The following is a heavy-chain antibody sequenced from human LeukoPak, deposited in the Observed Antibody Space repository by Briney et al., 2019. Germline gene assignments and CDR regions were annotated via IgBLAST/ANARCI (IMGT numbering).Heavy chain of an antibody. V-gene: IGHV3-21*01. CDR3: ARDWGYDILTGYLPLDY. Sequence: PGGSLRLSCAASGFTFSSYSMNWVRQAPGKGLEWVSSISSSSSYIYYADSEKGRFTISRDNAKDSLYLQMNSLRAKDTAVYYCARDWGYDILTGYLPLDYWGQGTLVTVSS. D-gene: IGHD3-9*01. J-gene: IGHJ4*02. CDR2: ISSSSSYI. CDR1: GFTFSSYS.